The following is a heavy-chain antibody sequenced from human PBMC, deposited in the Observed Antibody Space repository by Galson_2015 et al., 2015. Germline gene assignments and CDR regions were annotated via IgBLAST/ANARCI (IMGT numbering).Heavy chain of an antibody. CDR3: AKDETSPLDY. J-gene: IGHJ4*02. V-gene: IGHV3-7*01. CDR1: GFTFSRYW. Sequence: SLRLSCAASGFTFSRYWMTWVRQAPGKGLEWVANIKQDGSGKYYGDSVKGRFTISRDNGRNSMYLQMNSLRAEDTAVYYCAKDETSPLDYWGQGTLVTVSS. D-gene: IGHD6-6*01. CDR2: IKQDGSGK.